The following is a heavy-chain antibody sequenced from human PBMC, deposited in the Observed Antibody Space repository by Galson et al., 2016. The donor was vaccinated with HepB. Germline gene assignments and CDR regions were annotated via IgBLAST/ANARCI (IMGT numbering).Heavy chain of an antibody. CDR1: GLSVSSNY. CDR2: MYIDGNA. Sequence: SLRLSCAASGLSVSSNYMSWIRQAPGKGLEWVSVMYIDGNAYYADSVKGRFTLSKDISKNQVVLKMTDMEPADTATYYCARIRLVGATQMNWYLDFWGRGTQVVVSS. D-gene: IGHD1-26*01. V-gene: IGHV3-53*01. CDR3: ARIRLVGATQMNWYLDF. J-gene: IGHJ2*01.